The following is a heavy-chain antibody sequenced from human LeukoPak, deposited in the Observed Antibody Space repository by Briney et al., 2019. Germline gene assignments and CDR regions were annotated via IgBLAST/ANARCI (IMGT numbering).Heavy chain of an antibody. J-gene: IGHJ4*02. V-gene: IGHV4-34*01. Sequence: PSETLSLTCAVYGGSFSDYYWSWIRQPPGKGLEWVGEINHSGSTNYNPSLKSRVTILVDTSKNQFSLKLSSVTAADTAVYYCARGLTSMPPGGYWGQGTLVTVSS. CDR1: GGSFSDYY. CDR2: INHSGST. CDR3: ARGLTSMPPGGY. D-gene: IGHD2/OR15-2a*01.